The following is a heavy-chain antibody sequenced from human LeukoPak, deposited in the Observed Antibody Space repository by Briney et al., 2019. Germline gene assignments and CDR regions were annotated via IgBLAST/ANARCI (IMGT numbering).Heavy chain of an antibody. CDR1: GGSISSYY. V-gene: IGHV4-59*01. J-gene: IGHJ4*02. D-gene: IGHD3-22*01. CDR3: ARGVYYDSGGLHFDY. Sequence: SETLSLTCTVSGGSISSYYWSWIRQPPGKGLEWIGYIYYSGSTNYNPSLKSRVTISVDTSKNQFSLKLSSVTAADTAVYYCARGVYYDSGGLHFDYWGQGTLVTVSS. CDR2: IYYSGST.